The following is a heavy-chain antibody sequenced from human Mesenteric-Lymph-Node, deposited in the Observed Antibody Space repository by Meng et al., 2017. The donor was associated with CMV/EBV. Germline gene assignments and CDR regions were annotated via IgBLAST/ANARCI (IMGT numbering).Heavy chain of an antibody. V-gene: IGHV3-9*01. Sequence: SLKISCAASGFTFDDYAMHWVRQAPGKGLEWVSGISWNSGSIGYADSVKGRFTISRDNAKNSLYLQMNSLRAEDTALYYCAWGSSGWSAFDYWGQGTLVTVSS. D-gene: IGHD6-19*01. CDR3: AWGSSGWSAFDY. CDR1: GFTFDDYA. J-gene: IGHJ4*02. CDR2: ISWNSGSI.